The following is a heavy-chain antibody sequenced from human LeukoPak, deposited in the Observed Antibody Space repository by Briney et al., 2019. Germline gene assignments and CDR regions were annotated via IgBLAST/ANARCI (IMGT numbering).Heavy chain of an antibody. CDR3: ARDQNDFWSGYFNWFDP. CDR1: GFTFDDYA. J-gene: IGHJ5*02. CDR2: ISWNSGSI. D-gene: IGHD3-3*01. V-gene: IGHV3-9*01. Sequence: GRSLRLSCAASGFTFDDYAMHWVRQAPGKGLEWVSGISWNSGSIGYADSVKGRFTISRDNSKNTLYLQMNSLRAEDTAVYYCARDQNDFWSGYFNWFDPWGQGTLVTVSS.